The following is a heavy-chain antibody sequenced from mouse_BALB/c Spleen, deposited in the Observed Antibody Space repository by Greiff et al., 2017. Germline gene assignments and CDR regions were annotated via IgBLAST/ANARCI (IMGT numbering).Heavy chain of an antibody. CDR1: GYSFTSYY. V-gene: IGHV1S135*01. Sequence: VHVKQSGPELMKPGASVKISCKASGYSFTSYYMHWVKQSHGKSLEWIGYIDPFNGGTSYNQKFKGKATLTVDKSSSTAYMHLSSLTSEDSAVYYCANNYYGSSYDYYAMDYWGQGTSVTVSS. CDR3: ANNYYGSSYDYYAMDY. CDR2: IDPFNGGT. D-gene: IGHD1-1*01. J-gene: IGHJ4*01.